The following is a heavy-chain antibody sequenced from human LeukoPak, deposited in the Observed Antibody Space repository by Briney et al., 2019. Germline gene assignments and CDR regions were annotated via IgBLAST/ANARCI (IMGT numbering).Heavy chain of an antibody. CDR1: GFTFSSYG. J-gene: IGHJ4*02. Sequence: GGSLRLSCAASGFTFSSYGMHWIRQAPGKELEWVAVISYDGSNKYYADSVKGRFTISRDNSKNTLYLQMNSLRAEDTAVYYCAKFSLTAPREWYFDYWGQGTLVTVSS. CDR2: ISYDGSNK. CDR3: AKFSLTAPREWYFDY. V-gene: IGHV3-30*18. D-gene: IGHD1-20*01.